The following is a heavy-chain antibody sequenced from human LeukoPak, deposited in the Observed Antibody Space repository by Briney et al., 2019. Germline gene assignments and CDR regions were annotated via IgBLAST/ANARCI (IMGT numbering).Heavy chain of an antibody. V-gene: IGHV3-66*01. CDR1: GFTVSSNY. CDR2: IYSGGST. CDR3: AREIGSIAVAGSNWFDP. Sequence: GGSLRLSCAASGFTVSSNYMSWVRQAPGKGLEWVSVIYSGGSTYYADSVKGRFTISRDNSKNTLYLQMNSLRAEDTAVYYCAREIGSIAVAGSNWFDPWGQGTLVTVSS. J-gene: IGHJ5*02. D-gene: IGHD6-19*01.